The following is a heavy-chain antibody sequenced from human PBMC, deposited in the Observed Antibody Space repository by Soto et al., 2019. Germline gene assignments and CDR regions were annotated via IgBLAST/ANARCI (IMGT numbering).Heavy chain of an antibody. D-gene: IGHD4-17*01. CDR3: ARVTTVTTIDY. V-gene: IGHV4-59*08. CDR1: GDSVSSDY. CDR2: IYLGGSP. J-gene: IGHJ4*02. Sequence: SETLSLTCTVSGDSVSSDYWSWIRRPPGKRLEYIGFIYLGGSPNYNPSLESRVTISADTSKNQLSLRLTSVTAADTAVYYCARVTTVTTIDYWGQGTLVTVSS.